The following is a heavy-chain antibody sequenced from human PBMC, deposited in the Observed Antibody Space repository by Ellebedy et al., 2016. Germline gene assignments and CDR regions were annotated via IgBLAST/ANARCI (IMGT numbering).Heavy chain of an antibody. CDR2: IKQDGSKK. J-gene: IGHJ4*02. CDR3: AKGRSLMAAIDY. Sequence: GESLKIPXTASGFTFSYYWMSWVRQAPGKGLEWVANIKQDGSKKYYVDSVKGRFTISRDNSHNTLYLQMNSLRVEDTVVYYCAKGRSLMAAIDYWGQGTLVTVSS. V-gene: IGHV3-7*01. D-gene: IGHD5-24*01. CDR1: GFTFSYYW.